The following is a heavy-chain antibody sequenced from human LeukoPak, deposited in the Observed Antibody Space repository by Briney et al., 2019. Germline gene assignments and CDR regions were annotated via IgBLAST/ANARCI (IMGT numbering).Heavy chain of an antibody. CDR1: GFTFSNYS. D-gene: IGHD4-17*01. J-gene: IGHJ6*03. V-gene: IGHV3-20*04. Sequence: GGSLRLSCAASGFTFSNYSMNWVRQAPGKGLEWVSGINWNGGSTGYADSVNGRFTISRDNAKNSLYLQMNSLRAEDTALYYCARVVSSTTVTTFVPFYMDVWGKGTTVTVSS. CDR3: ARVVSSTTVTTFVPFYMDV. CDR2: INWNGGST.